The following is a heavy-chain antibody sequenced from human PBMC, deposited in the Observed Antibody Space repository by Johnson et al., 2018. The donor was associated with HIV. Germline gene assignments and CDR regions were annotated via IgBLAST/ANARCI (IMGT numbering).Heavy chain of an antibody. V-gene: IGHV3-30*04. CDR3: ARSMTTVTVAFDI. Sequence: QVQLVESGGGLVQPGRSLRLSCAASGFTFDDYAMHWVRQAPGKGLEWVAVITYDGRNKYYTDSVKGRFIISRDNSKNMTNLQMNGLSDEDTAVYYCARSMTTVTVAFDIWGQGTMVTVSS. CDR2: ITYDGRNK. CDR1: GFTFDDYA. J-gene: IGHJ3*02. D-gene: IGHD4-17*01.